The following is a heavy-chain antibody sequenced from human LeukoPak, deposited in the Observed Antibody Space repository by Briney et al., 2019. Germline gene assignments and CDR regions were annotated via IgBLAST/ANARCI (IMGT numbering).Heavy chain of an antibody. CDR2: VSGTGGNI. D-gene: IGHD4-17*01. V-gene: IGHV3-23*01. Sequence: GGSLRLSCVASGFTFDSYAMSWVRQAPGKGLDWVSTVSGTGGNIYYAESVRGRFTTSRDNSKNTLYLQMNSLRAEDTAVYYCAKADDYGDYGFDCWGQGTLVTVSS. J-gene: IGHJ4*02. CDR3: AKADDYGDYGFDC. CDR1: GFTFDSYA.